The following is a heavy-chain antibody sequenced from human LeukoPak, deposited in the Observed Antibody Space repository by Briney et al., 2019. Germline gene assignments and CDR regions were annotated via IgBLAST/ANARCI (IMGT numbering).Heavy chain of an antibody. CDR2: IWYGGSNK. J-gene: IGHJ6*02. D-gene: IGHD4-23*01. CDR3: ARDRFGGNSRNYYDGMDV. Sequence: GGSLRLSCAVSGFTFSSYGMPWVRPAPGKGLGWVAVIWYGGSNKYYAASVKGRFTISRYVAKNTLYLQMNSLRAEATAVYYCARDRFGGNSRNYYDGMDVWGQGATVTVSS. V-gene: IGHV3-33*01. CDR1: GFTFSSYG.